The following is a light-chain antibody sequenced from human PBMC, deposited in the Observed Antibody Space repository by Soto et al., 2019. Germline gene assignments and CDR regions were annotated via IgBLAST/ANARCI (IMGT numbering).Light chain of an antibody. Sequence: DIQMTQSPFTLSASVGDRVTITCRASQNVNKRLAWHQQKPGRAPKLLIHDASNLKSGVPSRFSGSGSGTEFILTISSLQPDDFATYYCQQYYDYPWTFGQGTQVEIK. CDR3: QQYYDYPWT. J-gene: IGKJ1*01. CDR2: DAS. CDR1: QNVNKR. V-gene: IGKV1-5*01.